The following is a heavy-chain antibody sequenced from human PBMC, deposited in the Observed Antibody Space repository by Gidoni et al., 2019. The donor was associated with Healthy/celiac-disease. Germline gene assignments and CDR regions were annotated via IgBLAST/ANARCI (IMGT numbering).Heavy chain of an antibody. J-gene: IGHJ6*02. CDR3: ARDKIFGVVRRNYGMDV. Sequence: QVQLQESGPGLVKPSQTLSLTCTVSGGSLSSGDYYWSWIRQPPGKGLEWIGYIYDSGSTYYNPTLKSRVTISVDTSKNQFSLKLSSVTAADTAVYYCARDKIFGVVRRNYGMDVWGQGTTVTVSS. CDR2: IYDSGST. V-gene: IGHV4-30-4*01. CDR1: GGSLSSGDYY. D-gene: IGHD3-3*01.